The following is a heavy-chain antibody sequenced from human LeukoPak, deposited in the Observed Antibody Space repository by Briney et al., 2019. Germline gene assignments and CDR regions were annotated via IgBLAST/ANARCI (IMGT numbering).Heavy chain of an antibody. Sequence: GGSLRLSCAASGFTFSSYSMNWVRQAPGKGLEWVSYISSSGTTIYYADSVKGRFTISRDNAKNSLYLQMDSPKAEDTAVYYCAKDQATMVRVSPDAFDIWGQGTMVTVSS. J-gene: IGHJ3*02. CDR1: GFTFSSYS. CDR2: ISSSGTTI. V-gene: IGHV3-48*01. CDR3: AKDQATMVRVSPDAFDI. D-gene: IGHD3-10*01.